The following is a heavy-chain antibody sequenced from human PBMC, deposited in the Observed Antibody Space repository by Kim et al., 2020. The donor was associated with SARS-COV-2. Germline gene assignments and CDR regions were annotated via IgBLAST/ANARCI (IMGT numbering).Heavy chain of an antibody. CDR1: GFTFDDYA. J-gene: IGHJ6*02. D-gene: IGHD3-10*01. CDR2: INWNGGSV. V-gene: IGHV3-9*01. CDR3: AKENSEYGSGSSDYDMDV. Sequence: GGSLRLSCAASGFTFDDYAMHWVRQAPGKGLEWVSRINWNGGSVDYADSVKGRFTISRDNAKNSLHLQMNSLRTEDTALYYCAKENSEYGSGSSDYDMDVWDQGTTVMVSS.